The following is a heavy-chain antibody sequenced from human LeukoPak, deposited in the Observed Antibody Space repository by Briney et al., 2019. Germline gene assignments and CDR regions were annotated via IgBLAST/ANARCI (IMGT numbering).Heavy chain of an antibody. CDR3: ARGQDTSSWYAVDY. CDR1: GGSISSDSYY. Sequence: SETLSLTCIVSGGSISSDSYYWGWIRQPPGKGLEWIGEINHSGSTNYNPSLKSRVTISIDKFKNQFSLKLSSVTAADTAVYYCARGQDTSSWYAVDYWGQGTLVTVSS. D-gene: IGHD6-13*01. J-gene: IGHJ4*02. V-gene: IGHV4-39*07. CDR2: INHSGST.